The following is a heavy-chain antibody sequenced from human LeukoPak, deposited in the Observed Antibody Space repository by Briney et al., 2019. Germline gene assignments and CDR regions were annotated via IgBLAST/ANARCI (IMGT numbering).Heavy chain of an antibody. J-gene: IGHJ6*02. V-gene: IGHV1-2*02. Sequence: ASVKVSCKASGYTFTCYYMHWVRQAPGQGLEWMGWINPNSGGTNYAQKFQGRVTMTRDTSISTAYMELSRLRSDDTAVYYCARGYSSGWWSYYYYGMDVWGQGTTVTVSS. D-gene: IGHD6-19*01. CDR1: GYTFTCYY. CDR3: ARGYSSGWWSYYYYGMDV. CDR2: INPNSGGT.